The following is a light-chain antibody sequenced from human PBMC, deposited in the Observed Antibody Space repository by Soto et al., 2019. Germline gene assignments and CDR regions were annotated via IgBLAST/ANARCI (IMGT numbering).Light chain of an antibody. Sequence: EIVLTQSPATLSLSPGERATLSCRASQSVSSYLAWYQQKPGKAPRLLIYDASNRATGIPARFSGSGSGTDFTLTISSLEPEDFAVYYCQQRNLWPRTFGQGTKVEIK. CDR1: QSVSSY. J-gene: IGKJ1*01. CDR3: QQRNLWPRT. V-gene: IGKV3-11*01. CDR2: DAS.